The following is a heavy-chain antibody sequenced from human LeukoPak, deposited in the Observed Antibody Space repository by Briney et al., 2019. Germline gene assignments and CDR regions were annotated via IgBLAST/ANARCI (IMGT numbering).Heavy chain of an antibody. CDR3: IRSDYYGSGSDSTYYFDY. D-gene: IGHD3-10*01. CDR2: GNTDGSST. CDR1: GFTFSNYW. V-gene: IGHV3-74*01. Sequence: PGGSLRLSCAASGFTFSNYWMHWVRQASGNGLVSVSRGNTDGSSTTYADSVKGRFTISRDNAKNTLYLQMNSLRAEDTAVYYCIRSDYYGSGSDSTYYFDYWGQGTLVTVSS. J-gene: IGHJ4*02.